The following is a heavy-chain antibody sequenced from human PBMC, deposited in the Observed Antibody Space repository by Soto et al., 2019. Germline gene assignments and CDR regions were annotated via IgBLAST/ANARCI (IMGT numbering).Heavy chain of an antibody. V-gene: IGHV4-59*01. D-gene: IGHD6-13*01. CDR1: EGCRSSYC. CDR3: ARAPAPLYSSSWYYFDY. CDR2: IYYSGST. Sequence: SHKCSVAEGCRSSYCWCRIRKTQGKGLEWIGYIYYSGSTNYNPSLKSRVTISVDTSKNQFSLKLSSVTAADTAVYYCARAPAPLYSSSWYYFDYWGQATLVTVPS. J-gene: IGHJ4*02.